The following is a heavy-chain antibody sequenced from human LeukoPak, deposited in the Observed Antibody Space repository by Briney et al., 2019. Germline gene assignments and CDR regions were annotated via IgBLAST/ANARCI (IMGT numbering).Heavy chain of an antibody. D-gene: IGHD2-2*01. J-gene: IGHJ4*02. Sequence: GGSLRLSCAASGFSLSDYGISWARQAPGKGLEWISYITTNSAKFYADSVRGRIAISRDNDKNSVYLQMNSLRDEDTAVYYCTRGRYQFLGPNDSWGQGSLVTVSS. CDR2: ITTNSAK. V-gene: IGHV3-48*02. CDR3: TRGRYQFLGPNDS. CDR1: GFSLSDYG.